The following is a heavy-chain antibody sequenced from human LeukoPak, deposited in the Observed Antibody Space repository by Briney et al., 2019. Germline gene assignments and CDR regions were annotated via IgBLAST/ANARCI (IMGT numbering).Heavy chain of an antibody. CDR1: GGSISSSSYY. CDR2: IYYSGST. J-gene: IGHJ4*02. D-gene: IGHD3-22*01. Sequence: SETLSLTCTVSGGSISSSSYYWGWIRQPPGKGLEWIGSIYYSGSTYYNPSLKSRVTISVDTSKNQFSLKLSSVTAADTAVYYCAREVMIVVVQTVYFDYWGQGTLVTVSS. CDR3: AREVMIVVVQTVYFDY. V-gene: IGHV4-39*07.